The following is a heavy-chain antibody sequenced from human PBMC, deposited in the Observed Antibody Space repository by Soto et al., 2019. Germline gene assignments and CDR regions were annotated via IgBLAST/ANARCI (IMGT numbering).Heavy chain of an antibody. Sequence: QVQLVQSGAEGKKPGASVKVSCKASGYTFTSYDINWVRQATGQGLEWMGWMNPNSSNTGYAQKFQGRVTMTRNSSISTAYMELSSLRSEDTAVYYCARKKGIAARLPWFDPWGQGTLVTVYS. CDR1: GYTFTSYD. D-gene: IGHD6-6*01. CDR3: ARKKGIAARLPWFDP. J-gene: IGHJ5*02. V-gene: IGHV1-8*01. CDR2: MNPNSSNT.